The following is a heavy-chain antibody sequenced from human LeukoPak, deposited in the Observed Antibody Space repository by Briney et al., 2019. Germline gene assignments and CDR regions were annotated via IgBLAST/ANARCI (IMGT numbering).Heavy chain of an antibody. CDR1: GGSISSGDYY. J-gene: IGHJ4*02. Sequence: SETLSLTCTVSGGSISSGDYYWSWIRQPPGKGLEWIGYIYYSGSTYYNPSLKSRVTISVDTSKNQFSLKLSSVTAADTAVYYCARGYCSSTSCYPLGLGGQGTLVTVSS. CDR2: IYYSGST. CDR3: ARGYCSSTSCYPLGL. D-gene: IGHD2-2*01. V-gene: IGHV4-30-4*01.